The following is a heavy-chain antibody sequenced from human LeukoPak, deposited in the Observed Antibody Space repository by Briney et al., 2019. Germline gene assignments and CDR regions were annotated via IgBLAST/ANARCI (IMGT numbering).Heavy chain of an antibody. CDR3: ARHGYSYGS. J-gene: IGHJ4*02. CDR2: IYYSGST. CDR1: GGSISSSSYY. Sequence: SETLSLTCTVSGGSISSSSYYCGWIRQPPGKGLEWIGSIYYSGSTYYNPSLKSRVTISVDTSKNQFSLKLSSVTAADTAVYYCARHGYSYGSWGQGTLVTVSS. V-gene: IGHV4-39*01. D-gene: IGHD5-18*01.